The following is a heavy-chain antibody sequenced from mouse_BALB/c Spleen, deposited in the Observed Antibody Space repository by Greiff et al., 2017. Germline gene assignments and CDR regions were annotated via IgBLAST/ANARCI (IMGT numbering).Heavy chain of an antibody. CDR2: IWTGGGT. CDR1: GFSLTSYD. J-gene: IGHJ3*01. D-gene: IGHD2-4*01. CDR3: VRGGGMITTRAWFAY. Sequence: QVQLKESGPGLVAPSQSLSITCTVSGFSLTSYDISWIRQPPGKGLEWLGVIWTGGGTNYNSAFMSRLSISKDNSKSQVFLKMNSLQTDDTAIYYCVRGGGMITTRAWFAYWGQGTLVTVSA. V-gene: IGHV2-9-2*01.